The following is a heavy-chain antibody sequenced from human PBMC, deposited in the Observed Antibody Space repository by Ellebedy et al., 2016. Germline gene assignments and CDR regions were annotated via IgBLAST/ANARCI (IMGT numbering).Heavy chain of an antibody. J-gene: IGHJ4*02. CDR1: GGTFSSYA. V-gene: IGHV1-8*02. Sequence: ASVKVSCKASGGTFSSYAISWVRQAPGQGLEWMGWMNPNSGNTGYAQKFQGRVTMTRNTSISTAYMELSSLRSEDTAVYYCARGHGDFWGWGQGTLVTVSS. CDR2: MNPNSGNT. D-gene: IGHD4-17*01. CDR3: ARGHGDFWG.